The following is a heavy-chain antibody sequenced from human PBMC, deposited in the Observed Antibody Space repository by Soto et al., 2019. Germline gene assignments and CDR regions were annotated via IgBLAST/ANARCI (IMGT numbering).Heavy chain of an antibody. J-gene: IGHJ4*02. D-gene: IGHD6-6*01. V-gene: IGHV1-69*13. CDR1: GGTFNSYG. CDR2: IIPIFGTA. CDR3: ARSIGSSSIYFDY. Sequence: GASVKVSCKASGGTFNSYGINWLRQAPGQGLEWMGGIIPIFGTAKYAQKFQGRVTITADESTSTAYMELSSLRSEDTAVYYCARSIGSSSIYFDYWGQGTLVTVSS.